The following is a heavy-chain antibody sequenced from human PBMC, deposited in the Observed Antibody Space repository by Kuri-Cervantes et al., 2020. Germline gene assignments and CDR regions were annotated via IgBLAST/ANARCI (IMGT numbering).Heavy chain of an antibody. CDR3: ARDRQWFGEYDY. Sequence: SETLSLTCAVSGYSISSGYYWGWIRQPPGKGLEWIGYIYYSGSTNYNPSLKSRVTISVDTSKNQLSLKLSSVTAADTAVYYCARDRQWFGEYDYWGQGTLVTVSS. CDR1: GYSISSGYY. J-gene: IGHJ4*02. D-gene: IGHD3-10*01. V-gene: IGHV4-61*01. CDR2: IYYSGST.